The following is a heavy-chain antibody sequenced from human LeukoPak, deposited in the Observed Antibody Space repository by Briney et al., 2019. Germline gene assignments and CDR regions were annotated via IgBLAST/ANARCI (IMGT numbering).Heavy chain of an antibody. J-gene: IGHJ6*02. CDR3: ARDVVEMATITDYYYYGMDV. CDR1: GFTFSSYN. CDR2: ISSSSSYI. Sequence: GGSLRLSCAASGFTFSSYNMNWVRQAPGKGLEWVSSISSSSSYIYYADSVKGRFTISRDNAKNSLYLQMNSLRAEDTAVYYCARDVVEMATITDYYYYGMDVWGQGTTVTVSS. V-gene: IGHV3-21*04. D-gene: IGHD5-24*01.